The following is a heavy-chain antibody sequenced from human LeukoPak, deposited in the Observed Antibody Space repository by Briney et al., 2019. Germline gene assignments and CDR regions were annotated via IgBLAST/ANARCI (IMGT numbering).Heavy chain of an antibody. J-gene: IGHJ5*02. CDR2: ISAYNGNT. CDR3: ARDPVAGPLGSWFDP. V-gene: IGHV1-18*04. D-gene: IGHD6-19*01. Sequence: ASVKVSCKASGYTFTGYGISWVRQAPGQGLEWMGWISAYNGNTNYAQKLQGRVTMTTDTSTSTAYMELRSLRSDDTAVYYCARDPVAGPLGSWFDPWGQGTLVTVSS. CDR1: GYTFTGYG.